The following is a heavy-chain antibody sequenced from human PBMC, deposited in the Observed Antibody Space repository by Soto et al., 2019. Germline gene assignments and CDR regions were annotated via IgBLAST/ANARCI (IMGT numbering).Heavy chain of an antibody. CDR2: IYASGRT. J-gene: IGHJ2*01. Sequence: QVQLQESGPGLVKPSETLSLTCTVSGVSITPYFWSWIRQPAGKAPEWVGHIYASGRTTYNPSLKSRVTMFVSQTQVSLRLTSVTAADTAVDYGARHFDGDPSLDQYYFDLWGRGALVTVSS. CDR1: GVSITPYF. V-gene: IGHV4-4*07. CDR3: ARHFDGDPSLDQYYFDL. D-gene: IGHD3-9*01.